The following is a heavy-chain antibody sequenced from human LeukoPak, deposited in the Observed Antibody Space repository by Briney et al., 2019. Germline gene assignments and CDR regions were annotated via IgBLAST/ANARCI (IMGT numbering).Heavy chain of an antibody. CDR3: AILRDFRWFDP. CDR1: GFTFSDYA. Sequence: GGALRLSCAASGFTFSDYAMSWVRQAPGKGREGVSTTSTRGGSTWYADSTKGRFTISRDNSKYTLYLQMHSLRAEDSAIYYCAILRDFRWFDPWGQGTLVTVSS. V-gene: IGHV3-23*01. D-gene: IGHD3-3*01. CDR2: TSTRGGST. J-gene: IGHJ5*02.